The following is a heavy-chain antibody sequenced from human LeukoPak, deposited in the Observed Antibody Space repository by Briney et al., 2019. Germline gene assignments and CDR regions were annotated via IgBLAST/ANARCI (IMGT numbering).Heavy chain of an antibody. D-gene: IGHD3-22*01. V-gene: IGHV4-39*07. J-gene: IGHJ5*02. CDR1: GGSISSSSYY. CDR3: ARRNYYDSSGYSGVSWFDP. CDR2: IYYSGST. Sequence: PSETLSLTCTVSGGSISSSSYYWGWIRQPPGKGLEWIGSIYYSGSTYYNPSLKSRVTISVDTSKNQFSLKLSSVTAADTAVYYCARRNYYDSSGYSGVSWFDPWGQGTLVTVSS.